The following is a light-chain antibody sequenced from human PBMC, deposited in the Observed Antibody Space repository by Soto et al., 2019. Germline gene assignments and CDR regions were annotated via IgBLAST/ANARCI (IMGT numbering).Light chain of an antibody. CDR3: QQYGSSPWT. J-gene: IGKJ1*01. CDR2: GAL. Sequence: EIVLTQSPGTLSLSPGERATLSCRASQSVSSSYLAWYQQKPGQAPRLLIYGALSRATGIPDRFSGSGSGTDFTLTISRMEPEDFAVYYCQQYGSSPWTFGRGTKVEIK. V-gene: IGKV3-20*01. CDR1: QSVSSSY.